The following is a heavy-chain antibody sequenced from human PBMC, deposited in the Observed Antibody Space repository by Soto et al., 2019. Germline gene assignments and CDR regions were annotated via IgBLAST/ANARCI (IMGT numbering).Heavy chain of an antibody. CDR3: ASGTTDAALDY. D-gene: IGHD1-1*01. V-gene: IGHV1-18*01. CDR1: GYTFTSYG. Sequence: QVQLVQSGAEVKKPGASVKVSCKASGYTFTSYGISWVRQAPGQGLEWMGWSSAYNGNTNYAQKLQRSVTLTTDTSTSTAYLELRSLRSDDTAVYYSASGTTDAALDYCGQGTLVTVSS. CDR2: SSAYNGNT. J-gene: IGHJ4*02.